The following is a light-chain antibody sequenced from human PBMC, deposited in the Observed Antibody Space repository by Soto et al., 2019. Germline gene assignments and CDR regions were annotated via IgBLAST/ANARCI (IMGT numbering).Light chain of an antibody. CDR2: EGS. Sequence: QSVLTQPASVSGSPGQSITISCTGTSSDFGSYNLVSWYQQHPGKAPQLMIYEGSKRPSGVSNRFSGSRSGNTASLTISGLQAEDEADCYCCAYVGSISYVAFGGGTKLTVL. V-gene: IGLV2-23*01. J-gene: IGLJ2*01. CDR3: CAYVGSISYVA. CDR1: SSDFGSYNL.